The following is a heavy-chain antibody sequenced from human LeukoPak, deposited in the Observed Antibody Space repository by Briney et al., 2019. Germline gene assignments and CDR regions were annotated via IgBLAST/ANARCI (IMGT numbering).Heavy chain of an antibody. Sequence: PGGSLRLSCAASGFTFSSYSMNWVGHAPGKGLEWVSYISSSSSTIYYADSVKGRFTISRDNAKNSLYLQMNSLRAEDTAVYYCARSSTVTHSFDIWGQGTMVTVSS. CDR2: ISSSSSTI. CDR1: GFTFSSYS. D-gene: IGHD4-17*01. CDR3: ARSSTVTHSFDI. J-gene: IGHJ3*02. V-gene: IGHV3-48*01.